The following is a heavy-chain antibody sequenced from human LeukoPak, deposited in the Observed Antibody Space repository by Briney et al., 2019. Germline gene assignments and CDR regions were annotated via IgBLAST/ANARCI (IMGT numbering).Heavy chain of an antibody. D-gene: IGHD3-10*01. V-gene: IGHV4-4*07. CDR2: IYTSGST. J-gene: IGHJ5*02. CDR3: ARETRAYYYGSGSYRWFDP. Sequence: SETLSLTCTVSGGSLSSYYWSWIRQPAGKGLEWIGPIYTSGSTNYNPSLKSRVTMSVDTSKNQFSLKLSSVTAADTAVYYCARETRAYYYGSGSYRWFDPWGQGNLVTVSS. CDR1: GGSLSSYY.